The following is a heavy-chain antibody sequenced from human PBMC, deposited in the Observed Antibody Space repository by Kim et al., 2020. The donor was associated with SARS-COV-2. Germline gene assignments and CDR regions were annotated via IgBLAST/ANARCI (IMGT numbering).Heavy chain of an antibody. D-gene: IGHD4-17*01. CDR2: ISGSGGST. CDR3: AKRQGDYHPY. Sequence: GGSLRLSCAASGFTFSSYAMSWVRQAPGKGLNWVSSISGSGGSTYYTDSVKGRLTISRDNSKNTLYLQMNSLRVDDTAVYYCAKRQGDYHPYWGQGNLVTVSS. CDR1: GFTFSSYA. V-gene: IGHV3-23*01. J-gene: IGHJ4*02.